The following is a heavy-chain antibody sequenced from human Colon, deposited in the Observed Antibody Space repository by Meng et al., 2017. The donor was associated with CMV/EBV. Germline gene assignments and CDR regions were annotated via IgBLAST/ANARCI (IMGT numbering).Heavy chain of an antibody. J-gene: IGHJ4*02. CDR3: TKGATFGVTAPDY. CDR2: IRDSDGVA. V-gene: IGHV3-23*01. D-gene: IGHD2-21*02. Sequence: GGPLRPSFAPFGLSTSNSRSSWVPRAPGKGLEWISRIRDSDGVASYADSVRGRFTISRDISQNTLYLQMNSLKVEDTAVYYCTKGATFGVTAPDYWGQGTLVTVSS. CDR1: GLSTSNSR.